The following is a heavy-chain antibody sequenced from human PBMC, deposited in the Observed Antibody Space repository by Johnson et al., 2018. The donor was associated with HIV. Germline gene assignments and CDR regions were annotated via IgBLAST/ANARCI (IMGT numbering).Heavy chain of an antibody. V-gene: IGHV3-30*04. J-gene: IGHJ3*02. D-gene: IGHD1-1*01. Sequence: VQLVESGGGVVQPGRSLRLPCAASGFTFGSYAMHWVRQAPGKGLEWVAFLSYDGSNKYYADSVKGRFTISRDNSKNTLYLQMNSLRAEDTAVYYCAKDPPSTGWYAFDIWGQG. CDR1: GFTFGSYA. CDR2: LSYDGSNK. CDR3: AKDPPSTGWYAFDI.